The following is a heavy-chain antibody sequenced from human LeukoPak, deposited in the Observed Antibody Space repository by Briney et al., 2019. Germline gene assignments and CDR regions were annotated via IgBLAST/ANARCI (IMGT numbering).Heavy chain of an antibody. V-gene: IGHV5-10-1*01. D-gene: IGHD3-10*01. CDR3: ARGYGGFDI. CDR2: IDPSDSYT. CDR1: GYRFTNYW. Sequence: GESLKISFKGSGYRFTNYWINWVRQMPGKGLEWMGKIDPSDSYTNYSPSFQGHVTISGDKSISTAYLQWSSLKASDTAMYYCARGYGGFDIWGQGTMVTVSS. J-gene: IGHJ3*02.